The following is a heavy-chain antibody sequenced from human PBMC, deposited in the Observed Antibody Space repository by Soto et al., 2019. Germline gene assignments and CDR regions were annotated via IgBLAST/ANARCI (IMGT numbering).Heavy chain of an antibody. CDR2: IYYSGST. CDR3: AIYDSSGSRGFQH. Sequence: PSETLSLTCTVSGGSISSGGCYWSWIRQHPGKGLEWIGYIYYSGSTYYNPSLKSRVTISVDTSKNQFSLNLSSVTAADTAVYYCAIYDSSGSRGFQHWGQGTLVTVSS. J-gene: IGHJ1*01. CDR1: GGSISSGGCY. V-gene: IGHV4-31*02. D-gene: IGHD3-22*01.